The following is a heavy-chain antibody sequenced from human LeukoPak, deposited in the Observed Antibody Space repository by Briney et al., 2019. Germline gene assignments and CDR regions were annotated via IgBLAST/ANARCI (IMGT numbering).Heavy chain of an antibody. CDR2: VNTDGSNT. V-gene: IGHV3-74*01. J-gene: IGHJ4*02. CDR1: GFTFSRFW. Sequence: PGGSLRLSCAASGFTFSRFWMHWVRQTPGKGLEWVSRVNTDGSNTAYADSVKGRFTISRDSAKSEVYLQMNSLRAEDTAVYFCARGHDYGDYIFDYWGQGTLVSVSS. D-gene: IGHD4-17*01. CDR3: ARGHDYGDYIFDY.